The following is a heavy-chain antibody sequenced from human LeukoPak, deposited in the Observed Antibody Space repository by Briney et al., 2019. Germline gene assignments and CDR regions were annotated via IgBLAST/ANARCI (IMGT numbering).Heavy chain of an antibody. CDR1: GGSISSGDYY. CDR3: ARGSLYDFWSGYYSSSDP. D-gene: IGHD3-3*01. Sequence: PSETLSLTCTVSGGSISSGDYYWSWIRQPPGKGLEWIGYIYYSGSTYYNPSLKSRVTISVDTSKNQFSLKLSSVTAADTAVYYCARGSLYDFWSGYYSSSDPWGQGTLVTVSS. CDR2: IYYSGST. V-gene: IGHV4-30-4*01. J-gene: IGHJ5*02.